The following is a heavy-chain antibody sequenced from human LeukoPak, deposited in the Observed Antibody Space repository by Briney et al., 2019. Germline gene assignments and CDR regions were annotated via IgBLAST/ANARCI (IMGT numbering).Heavy chain of an antibody. CDR3: ARVTVTTGTPRFDY. Sequence: ASVKVSCKASGGTFSSYAISWVRQAPGQGLEWMGRIIPILGIANYAQKFQGRVTITADKSTSTAYMELSSLRSEDTAVYYCARVTVTTGTPRFDYWGQGTLVTASS. D-gene: IGHD4-17*01. J-gene: IGHJ4*02. CDR1: GGTFSSYA. V-gene: IGHV1-69*04. CDR2: IIPILGIA.